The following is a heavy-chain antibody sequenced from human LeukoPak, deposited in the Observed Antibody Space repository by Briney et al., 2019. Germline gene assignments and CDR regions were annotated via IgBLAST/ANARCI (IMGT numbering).Heavy chain of an antibody. V-gene: IGHV3-30*02. CDR3: ARSGRIAAAGRGSAAGSFDY. Sequence: PGGSLRLSCAASGFTFSSYGMHWVRQAPGKGLEWVAFIRYDGGHIYYADSVKGRFTISRDSSKNTLYLQMNSLRAEDTAVYYCARSGRIAAAGRGSAAGSFDYWGQGTLVTVSS. CDR1: GFTFSSYG. J-gene: IGHJ4*02. D-gene: IGHD6-13*01. CDR2: IRYDGGHI.